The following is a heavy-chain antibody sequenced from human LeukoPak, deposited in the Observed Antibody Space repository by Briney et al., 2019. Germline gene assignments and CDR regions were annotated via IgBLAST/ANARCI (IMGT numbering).Heavy chain of an antibody. J-gene: IGHJ4*02. CDR3: AREYGGFDY. CDR1: GDSVSSNRSG. Sequence: SQTLSLTCAISGDSVSSNRSGWNWIRQSPSRGLEWLGRTYYRSKWSNDYAASVKSRITINPATSKNQVSLQLNSVIPEDTAVYYCAREYGGFDYWGQGTLVTVSS. V-gene: IGHV6-1*01. D-gene: IGHD4/OR15-4a*01. CDR2: TYYRSKWSN.